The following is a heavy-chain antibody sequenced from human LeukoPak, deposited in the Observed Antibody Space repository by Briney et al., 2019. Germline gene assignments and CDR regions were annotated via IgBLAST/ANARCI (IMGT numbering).Heavy chain of an antibody. D-gene: IGHD6-6*01. J-gene: IGHJ4*02. CDR2: INHSGST. V-gene: IGHV4-34*01. CDR3: AKRPRQLTKGYFDY. CDR1: GGSFSGYY. Sequence: PSETLSLTCAVYGGSFSGYYWSWIRQPPGKGLEWIGEINHSGSTNYNPSLKSRVTISVGTSKNQFSLKLSSVTAADTAVYYCAKRPRQLTKGYFDYWGQGTLVTVSS.